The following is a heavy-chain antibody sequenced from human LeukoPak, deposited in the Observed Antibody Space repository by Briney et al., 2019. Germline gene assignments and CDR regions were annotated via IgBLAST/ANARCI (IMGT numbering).Heavy chain of an antibody. CDR3: ARESESSGFDY. D-gene: IGHD6-19*01. V-gene: IGHV3-11*06. CDR1: GFTFSDYY. J-gene: IGHJ4*02. Sequence: GGSLRLSCAASGFTFSDYYMSWIRQAPGKGLEWVSYISSSSSYTNSAASEKGRFAISRDNAKNSLYLQMNSLRAEDTAVYYCARESESSGFDYWGQGTLVTVSS. CDR2: ISSSSSYT.